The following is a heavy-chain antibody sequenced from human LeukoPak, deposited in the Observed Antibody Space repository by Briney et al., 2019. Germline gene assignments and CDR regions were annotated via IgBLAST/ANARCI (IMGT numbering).Heavy chain of an antibody. J-gene: IGHJ4*02. CDR3: AREVAGTPWIDY. CDR1: GGSIRSRNYC. CDR2: IYYSGGT. Sequence: SETLSLTCTVSGGSIRSRNYCWGWIRQPPGKGLEWIGNIYYSGGTCYNPSLKSRVTISVDTSKNQFSLKLSSMTAADTAVYYCAREVAGTPWIDYWGQGTLATVSS. D-gene: IGHD6-19*01. V-gene: IGHV4-39*02.